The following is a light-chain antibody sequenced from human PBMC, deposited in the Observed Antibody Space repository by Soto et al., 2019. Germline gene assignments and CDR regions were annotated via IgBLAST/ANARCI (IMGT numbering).Light chain of an antibody. CDR2: EVS. V-gene: IGLV2-14*01. CDR3: SSYTSSSTLVV. J-gene: IGLJ2*01. Sequence: QSALTQPASVSGSPGQSITISCTGTSSYVGGYNYVFWYQHHPGKAPKLIIYEVSNRPSGVSNRFSGSKSDNTASLTISGLQAEDEADYYCSSYTSSSTLVVFGGGTKLTFL. CDR1: SSYVGGYNY.